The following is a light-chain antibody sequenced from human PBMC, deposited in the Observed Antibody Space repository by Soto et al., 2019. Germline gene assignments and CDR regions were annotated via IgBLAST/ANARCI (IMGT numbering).Light chain of an antibody. V-gene: IGKV1-5*03. J-gene: IGKJ1*01. CDR3: QHYNSYSEA. CDR1: QTISSW. Sequence: DIQRTQSPSTLSGSVGDRVTIPCRASQTISSWLAWYQQKPGKAPKLLIYKASTLKSGVPSRFSGSGSGTEFTLTISSLQPDDFATYYCQHYNSYSEAFGQGTKVDI. CDR2: KAS.